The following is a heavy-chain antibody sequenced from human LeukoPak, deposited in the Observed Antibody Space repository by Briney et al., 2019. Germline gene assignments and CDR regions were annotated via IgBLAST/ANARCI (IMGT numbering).Heavy chain of an antibody. CDR1: GFTFSTYN. CDR2: ISSGSSFI. V-gene: IGHV3-21*06. Sequence: SGGSLRLSCADSGFTFSTYNMNWVRQAPGKGLEWVSSISSGSSFIYYADSVRGRFTISRDNAKNSLYLQMNSLRAEDTAVYYGARDGGNEIDSWGQGTLVTVSS. CDR3: ARDGGNEIDS. J-gene: IGHJ5*01. D-gene: IGHD1-1*01.